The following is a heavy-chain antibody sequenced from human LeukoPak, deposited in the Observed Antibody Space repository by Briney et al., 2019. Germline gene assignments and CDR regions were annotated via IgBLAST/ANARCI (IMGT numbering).Heavy chain of an antibody. CDR2: INPNSGGT. CDR1: GYTFTGYY. D-gene: IGHD1-26*01. V-gene: IGHV1-2*02. CDR3: AREPSGSYWFDP. Sequence: GASVKVSCKASGYTFTGYYMHCVRQAPGQGLGWMGWINPNSGGTNYAQKFQGRVTMTRDTSISTAYMELSRLRSDDTAVYYCAREPSGSYWFDPWGQGTLVTVSS. J-gene: IGHJ5*02.